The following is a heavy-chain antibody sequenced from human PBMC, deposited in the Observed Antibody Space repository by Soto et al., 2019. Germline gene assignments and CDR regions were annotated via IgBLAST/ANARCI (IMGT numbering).Heavy chain of an antibody. D-gene: IGHD3-10*01. CDR1: GFTFSSYA. Sequence: GGSLRLSCAASGFTFSSYAMSWVRQAPGKGLEWVSAISGSGGSTYYADSVKGRFTISRDNSKNTLYLQMNSLRAEDTAVYYCAKPSAPTPEITMVRQNWFDPWGQGTLVTVSS. V-gene: IGHV3-23*01. CDR3: AKPSAPTPEITMVRQNWFDP. J-gene: IGHJ5*02. CDR2: ISGSGGST.